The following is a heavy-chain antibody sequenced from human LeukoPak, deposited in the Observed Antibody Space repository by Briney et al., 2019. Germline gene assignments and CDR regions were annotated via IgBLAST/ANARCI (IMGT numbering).Heavy chain of an antibody. CDR3: ATADKYGSGAFDY. CDR1: GYTFTSYY. D-gene: IGHD3-10*01. CDR2: INPNNGGT. V-gene: IGHV1-2*02. J-gene: IGHJ4*02. Sequence: ASVNVSCKASGYTFTSYYMHGVRQAPGQGLEWMGWINPNNGGTNYAQKFQGRVTMTRDTSISTAYMELSRLRSDDTAVYYCATADKYGSGAFDYSGQGTLVTVSS.